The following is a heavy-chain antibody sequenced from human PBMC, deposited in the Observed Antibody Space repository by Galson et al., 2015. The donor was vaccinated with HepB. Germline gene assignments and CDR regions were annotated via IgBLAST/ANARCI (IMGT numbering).Heavy chain of an antibody. CDR1: GGSFSGYY. V-gene: IGHV4-34*01. J-gene: IGHJ6*02. CDR3: ARGSLWFGEFDYYGMDV. CDR2: INHSGST. D-gene: IGHD3-10*01. Sequence: TLSLTCAVYGGSFSGYYWSWIRQPPGKGLEWIGEINHSGSTNYNPSLKSRVTISVDTSKNQFSLKLSSVTAADTAVYYCARGSLWFGEFDYYGMDVWGQGTTVTVSS.